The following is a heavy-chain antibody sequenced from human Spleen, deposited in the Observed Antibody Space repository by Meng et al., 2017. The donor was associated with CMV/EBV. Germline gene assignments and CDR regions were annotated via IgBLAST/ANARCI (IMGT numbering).Heavy chain of an antibody. J-gene: IGHJ6*02. V-gene: IGHV1-2*02. CDR2: ISLTSGGT. CDR3: ASGRSGSSNYYYGMDV. Sequence: ASVKVSCKTSEYTFPGYYLHWVRQAPGQGLEWMGWISLTSGGTNYAQNFQGRVTMTRDTSITTSSMELSKLTSDDTAKYYCASGRSGSSNYYYGMDVWGQGTTVTVSS. D-gene: IGHD3-3*01. CDR1: EYTFPGYY.